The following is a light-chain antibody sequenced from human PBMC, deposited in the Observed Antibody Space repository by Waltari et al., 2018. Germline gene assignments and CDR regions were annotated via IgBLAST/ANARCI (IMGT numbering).Light chain of an antibody. CDR3: GSYTTSSTYA. J-gene: IGLJ1*01. Sequence: QSALTQPASVSGSPGQSITISCTGTSSDVGGHTYVSWYQQHPGKAPKLMISDVSNRPSGVSNRFSGSKSGYTASLTISGLQAEDEADYYCGSYTTSSTYAFGTGTKVTVL. CDR2: DVS. V-gene: IGLV2-14*03. CDR1: SSDVGGHTY.